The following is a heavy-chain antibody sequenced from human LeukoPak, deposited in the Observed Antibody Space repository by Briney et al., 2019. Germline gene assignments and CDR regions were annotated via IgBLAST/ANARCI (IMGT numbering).Heavy chain of an antibody. D-gene: IGHD3-9*01. J-gene: IGHJ6*02. Sequence: GGSLRLSCAASRFTFSKYAMNWVRQAPGKGLEWVSYISSSGSTIYYADSVKGRFTISRDNAKNSLYLQMNSLRAEDTAVYYCARDLKYYDILTGYYSYYGMDVWGQGTTVTVSS. CDR3: ARDLKYYDILTGYYSYYGMDV. V-gene: IGHV3-48*03. CDR2: ISSSGSTI. CDR1: RFTFSKYA.